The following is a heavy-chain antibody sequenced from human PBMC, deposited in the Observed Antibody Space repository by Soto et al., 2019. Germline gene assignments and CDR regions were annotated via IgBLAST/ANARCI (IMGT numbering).Heavy chain of an antibody. J-gene: IGHJ6*02. CDR2: INHSGST. CDR3: ARGAQNWGYYYYYGMDV. CDR1: GGSFSGYY. D-gene: IGHD7-27*01. V-gene: IGHV4-34*01. Sequence: LSLTCAVYGGSFSGYYWSWIRQPPGKGLEWIGEINHSGSTNYNPSLKSRVTISVDTSKNQFSLKLSSVTAADTAVYYCARGAQNWGYYYYYGMDVWGQGTTVTVSS.